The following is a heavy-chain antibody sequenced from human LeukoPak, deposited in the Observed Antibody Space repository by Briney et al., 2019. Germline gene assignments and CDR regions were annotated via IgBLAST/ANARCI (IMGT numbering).Heavy chain of an antibody. CDR1: GFTFSSYA. CDR3: AKGVYSSGWYFHY. D-gene: IGHD6-19*01. CDR2: ISGSGGST. V-gene: IGHV3-23*01. J-gene: IGHJ4*02. Sequence: PGGPLRLSCAASGFTFSSYAMSWVRQAPGKGLEWVSTISGSGGSTYYPDSVKGRFTISRDNSKNTLFLQMNSLRGEDTAVYYCAKGVYSSGWYFHYWGQGTLVTVSS.